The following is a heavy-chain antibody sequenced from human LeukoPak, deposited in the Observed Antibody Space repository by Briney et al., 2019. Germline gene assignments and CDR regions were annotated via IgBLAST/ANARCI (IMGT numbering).Heavy chain of an antibody. V-gene: IGHV4-34*01. Sequence: SETLSLTCAVYGGSFSGYYWSWIRQPPGKGLEWLGEINHSGSTNYNPSLKSRVTISVDTSKNQFSLKLSSVTAADTAVYYCARGASNYDYVWGSYRAFDYWGQGTLVTVSS. J-gene: IGHJ4*02. CDR3: ARGASNYDYVWGSYRAFDY. CDR1: GGSFSGYY. CDR2: INHSGST. D-gene: IGHD3-16*02.